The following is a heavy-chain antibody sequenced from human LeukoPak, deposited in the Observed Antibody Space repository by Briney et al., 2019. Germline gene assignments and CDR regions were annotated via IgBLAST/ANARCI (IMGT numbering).Heavy chain of an antibody. Sequence: PGRSLRLSCAASGFTFSSYAMHWVRQAPGKGLEWVTVISYDGSSKYYVDSVKGRFTISRDNSKNTLYLQMNSLRAEDTAVYYCAREYNWNVRLYGFDFWGQGTMVTVSS. J-gene: IGHJ3*01. D-gene: IGHD1-20*01. CDR1: GFTFSSYA. CDR3: AREYNWNVRLYGFDF. V-gene: IGHV3-30-3*01. CDR2: ISYDGSSK.